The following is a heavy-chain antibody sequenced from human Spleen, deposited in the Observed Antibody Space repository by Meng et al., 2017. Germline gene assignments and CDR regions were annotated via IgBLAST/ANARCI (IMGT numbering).Heavy chain of an antibody. V-gene: IGHV1-18*01. D-gene: IGHD3-16*02. CDR2: ISASNGNS. CDR1: GYTFTSSG. Sequence: QFQLVQSGAEVKKPGASVKVSCKASGYTFTSSGISWVRQAPGQGLEWMGWISASNGNSNYAQKLQGRVTLTTDTSASTAYMELRSLTSDDTAVYYCVRDIDPFDRWGQGTLVTVSS. CDR3: VRDIDPFDR. J-gene: IGHJ5*02.